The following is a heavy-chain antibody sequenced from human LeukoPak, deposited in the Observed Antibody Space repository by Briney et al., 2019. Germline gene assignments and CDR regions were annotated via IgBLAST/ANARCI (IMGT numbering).Heavy chain of an antibody. J-gene: IGHJ5*02. CDR3: ARDRGVTLVRVPMGWLDP. V-gene: IGHV1-2*02. CDR2: INPNSGGT. Sequence: ASVKVSCKASGYTFTGYYMRWVRQAPGQGLEWMGWINPNSGGTNYAQKFQGRVTMTRDTSISTAYLELSRLISDDTAVYYCARDRGVTLVRVPMGWLDPWGQGTLVTVSS. CDR1: GYTFTGYY. D-gene: IGHD3-10*01.